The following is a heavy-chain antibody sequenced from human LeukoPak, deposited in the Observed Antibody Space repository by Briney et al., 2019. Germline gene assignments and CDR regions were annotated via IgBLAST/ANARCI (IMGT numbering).Heavy chain of an antibody. CDR3: ASQATTPRNDY. V-gene: IGHV3-30*04. Sequence: GGSLRLSCAASGFTFSSYAMHWVRQAPGKGLEWVAVISYDGSNKYYADSVKGRFTISRDNSKSTLYLQMNSLRAEDTAVYYCASQATTPRNDYWGQGTLVTVSS. J-gene: IGHJ4*02. D-gene: IGHD5-12*01. CDR2: ISYDGSNK. CDR1: GFTFSSYA.